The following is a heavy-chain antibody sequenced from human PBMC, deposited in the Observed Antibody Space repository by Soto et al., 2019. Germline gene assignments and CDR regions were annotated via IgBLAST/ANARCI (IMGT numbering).Heavy chain of an antibody. CDR1: GYTFSVNY. CDR3: ARAGRGGCDYFDY. V-gene: IGHV1-2*02. J-gene: IGHJ4*02. D-gene: IGHD3-10*01. Sequence: GASVKVSCKASGYTFSVNYIHWVRQAPGQGLEWMGWISPNGGGTKYTKKFQGRVTLTTDTSINTVYMEMSSLTSDDTAVYYWARAGRGGCDYFDYWGQ. CDR2: ISPNGGGT.